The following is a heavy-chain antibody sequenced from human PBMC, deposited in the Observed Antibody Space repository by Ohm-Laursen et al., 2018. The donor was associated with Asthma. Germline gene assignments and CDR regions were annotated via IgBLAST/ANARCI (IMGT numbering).Heavy chain of an antibody. J-gene: IGHJ6*02. D-gene: IGHD3-16*02. CDR2: ISTASTFI. CDR1: GYTFSRYS. CDR3: AKVVLMDV. V-gene: IGHV3-21*04. Sequence: SLRLSCAASGYTFSRYSIHWVRQFPGKGLEWVASISTASTFIYYADSVRGRFTTSRDNAKNTLYLQMNSLRAEDTAVYYCAKVVLMDVWGQGTTVTVSS.